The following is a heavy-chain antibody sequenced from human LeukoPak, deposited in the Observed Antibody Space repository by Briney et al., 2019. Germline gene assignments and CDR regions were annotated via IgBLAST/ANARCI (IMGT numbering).Heavy chain of an antibody. CDR2: ISSSSSYI. J-gene: IGHJ3*02. CDR1: GFTFSSYS. CDR3: ASEPYDSSGYSAFDI. Sequence: GGALRLSCAASGFTFSSYSMYGARQAPGKGLEWVSSISSSSSYIYYADSVKGRFTISRDNAKNSLYLQMSSLRAEDTAVYYCASEPYDSSGYSAFDIWGQGTMVTVSS. V-gene: IGHV3-21*01. D-gene: IGHD3-22*01.